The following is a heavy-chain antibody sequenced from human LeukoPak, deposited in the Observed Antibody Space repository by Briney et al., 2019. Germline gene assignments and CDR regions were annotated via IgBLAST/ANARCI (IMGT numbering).Heavy chain of an antibody. Sequence: GGSLRLSCAASGFTFSSYSMNWVRQAPGKGLGYIGRIKSKTDGGTTYYAAPVKGRFTISRDDSKNTLYLQMNGLKIEDTALYYCTADLRLWGQGTLVTVSS. CDR3: TADLRL. V-gene: IGHV3-15*01. J-gene: IGHJ1*01. CDR1: GFTFSSYS. CDR2: IKSKTDGGTT. D-gene: IGHD3-16*01.